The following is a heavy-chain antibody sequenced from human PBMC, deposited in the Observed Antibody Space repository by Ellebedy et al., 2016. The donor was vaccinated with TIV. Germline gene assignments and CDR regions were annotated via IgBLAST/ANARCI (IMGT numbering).Heavy chain of an antibody. CDR1: GFTFSISG. CDR2: IVSSGREA. CDR3: TRDGSEWSRDY. D-gene: IGHD3-3*01. J-gene: IGHJ4*02. V-gene: IGHV3-21*06. Sequence: GESLKISGAASGFTFSISGMTWVRQAPGKGLEWVATIVSSGREAYYADPLKGRFTISRDNAMNSVYLQLNSLSVEDTAVYYCTRDGSEWSRDYWGQGTLVTVSS.